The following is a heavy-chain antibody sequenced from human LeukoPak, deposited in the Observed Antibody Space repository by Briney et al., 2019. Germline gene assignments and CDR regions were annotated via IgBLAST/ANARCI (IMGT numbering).Heavy chain of an antibody. V-gene: IGHV3-23*01. Sequence: GGSLRLSCTASGFTFSNAWMSWVRQAPGKGLEWVSGISGSGGSTYYEDSVKGRFTISRDNSKNTLYLQMNSLRAEDTAVYYCAKEGWRVPDYWGQGTLVTVSS. J-gene: IGHJ4*02. CDR3: AKEGWRVPDY. CDR2: ISGSGGST. CDR1: GFTFSNAW. D-gene: IGHD3-3*01.